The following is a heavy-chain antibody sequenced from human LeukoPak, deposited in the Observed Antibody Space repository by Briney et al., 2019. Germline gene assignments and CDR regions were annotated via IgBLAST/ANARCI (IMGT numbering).Heavy chain of an antibody. Sequence: GGPLSLSCAASGFPFSCYGMHWVRQAPGKGLEGVAVISYDGSNKYYAYSVKGRFTISRDNSKHTLYLQMNSLRADDTAVYYCAKAYQFEWLLFGFDPWGQGTLVTVS. CDR1: GFPFSCYG. CDR2: ISYDGSNK. D-gene: IGHD3-9*01. V-gene: IGHV3-30*18. J-gene: IGHJ5*02. CDR3: AKAYQFEWLLFGFDP.